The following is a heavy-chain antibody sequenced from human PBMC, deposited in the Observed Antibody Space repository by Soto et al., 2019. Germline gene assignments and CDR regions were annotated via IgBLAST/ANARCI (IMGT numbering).Heavy chain of an antibody. CDR1: GFTFSGSTIH. CDR2: VYYSGST. D-gene: IGHD3-9*01. CDR3: GRLEGLATISYYFDY. V-gene: IGHV4-39*01. J-gene: IGHJ4*02. Sequence: GSLRLSCAASGFTFSGSTIHWVRQTSGKGLEWIGSVYYSGSTYYNPSLESRVTISVDKSKNQFSLKLMSLSAADTAVYYCGRLEGLATISYYFDYWGQGALVTVSS.